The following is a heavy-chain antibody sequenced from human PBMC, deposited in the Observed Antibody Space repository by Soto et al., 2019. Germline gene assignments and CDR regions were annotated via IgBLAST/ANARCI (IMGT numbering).Heavy chain of an antibody. D-gene: IGHD6-13*01. CDR2: ISSTGASI. CDR1: GFTFSNFA. CDR3: ARARIGAAGTKYYFDY. V-gene: IGHV3-64*07. J-gene: IGHJ4*02. Sequence: EVQLAESGGGLVQPGGSLRLSCAASGFTFSNFAVHWVRQAPGKGPEFVSGISSTGASIFYADSVRGRVTISRDNSKNTANLQMGSLKPEATVVYYCARARIGAAGTKYYFDYGGRGTLVTVSS.